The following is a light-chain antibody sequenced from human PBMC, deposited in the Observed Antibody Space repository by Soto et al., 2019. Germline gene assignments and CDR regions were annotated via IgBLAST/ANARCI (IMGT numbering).Light chain of an antibody. V-gene: IGLV2-14*01. CDR1: SSDVGGYNY. J-gene: IGLJ2*01. CDR3: SSYTSSSTSVV. Sequence: QYVLTQPASVSGSPGQSITISCTGTSSDVGGYNYVSWYQQHPGKAPKLMIYEVSNRPSGVSNRFSGSKSGNTASLTISGLQAEDEADYYCSSYTSSSTSVVFGGGTKLTVL. CDR2: EVS.